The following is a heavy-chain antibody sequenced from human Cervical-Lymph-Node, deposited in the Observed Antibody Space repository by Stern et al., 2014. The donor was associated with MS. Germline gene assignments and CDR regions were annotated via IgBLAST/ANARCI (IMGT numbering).Heavy chain of an antibody. CDR1: GYTFTDYF. J-gene: IGHJ1*01. V-gene: IGHV1-2*02. Sequence: VQLVQSGAEVKKPGASVKVSCKASGYTFTDYFLHLVRQAPGQGLEWLGWINPHSGGTNYAQKFQGRVTMTSETSISTAYMELSSLRSDDTAVYYCARPGFCSSTSCQRYFQHWGQGTLVTVSS. D-gene: IGHD2-2*01. CDR3: ARPGFCSSTSCQRYFQH. CDR2: INPHSGGT.